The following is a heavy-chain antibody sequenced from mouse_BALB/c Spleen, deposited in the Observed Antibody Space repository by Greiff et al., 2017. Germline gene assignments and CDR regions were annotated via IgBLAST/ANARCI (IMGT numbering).Heavy chain of an antibody. CDR1: GFTFTDYY. D-gene: IGHD1-1*02. CDR2: IRNKANGYTT. CDR3: ARAPYGPYYFDY. J-gene: IGHJ2*01. Sequence: EVKVEESGGGLVQPGGSLRLSCATSGFTFTDYYMSWVRQPPGKALEWLGFIRNKANGYTTEYSASVKGRFTISGDNSQSILYLQMNTLRAEDSATYYCARAPYGPYYFDYWGQGTTLTVSS. V-gene: IGHV7-3*02.